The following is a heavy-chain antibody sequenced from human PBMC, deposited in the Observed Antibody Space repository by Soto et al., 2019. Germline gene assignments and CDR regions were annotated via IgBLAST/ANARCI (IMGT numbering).Heavy chain of an antibody. V-gene: IGHV4-31*03. CDR1: GGSISSGGYY. CDR2: IYYRGST. D-gene: IGHD3-22*01. CDR3: ARDSSGYYHFDS. J-gene: IGHJ4*02. Sequence: QVQLQESGPGLVKPSQTLSLTCTVSGGSISSGGYYCNWIRQHPGKGLEWIGYIYYRGSTYYNPSLKSRVTISVDTSKNQFSMKLTSVTAADTAVYYCARDSSGYYHFDSWGQGTLVTVSS.